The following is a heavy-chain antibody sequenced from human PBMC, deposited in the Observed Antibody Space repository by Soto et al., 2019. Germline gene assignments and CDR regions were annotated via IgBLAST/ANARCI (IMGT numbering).Heavy chain of an antibody. Sequence: VQLLESGGGLVQPGGSLRLSCAASGFTCSSYAISWVLQAPGKGLEWVSAISGSGGSTYYADSVKGRFTIARDNSKNTLYLQMNSLRAEDTAVYYCAKDLRYFDLLLTDHHHAAVDIWGQGTMVTVSS. CDR3: AKDLRYFDLLLTDHHHAAVDI. CDR2: ISGSGGST. CDR1: GFTCSSYA. V-gene: IGHV3-23*01. J-gene: IGHJ3*02. D-gene: IGHD3-9*01.